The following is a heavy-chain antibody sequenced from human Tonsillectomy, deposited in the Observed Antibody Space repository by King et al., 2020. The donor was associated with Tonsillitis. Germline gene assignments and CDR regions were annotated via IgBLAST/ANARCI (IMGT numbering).Heavy chain of an antibody. J-gene: IGHJ4*02. V-gene: IGHV4-39*01. CDR3: ARSVSGSFDY. D-gene: IGHD1-26*01. Sequence: QLQESGPGVVKPSETLSLTFTVSCGSLSSSDHYLGWCRQPPGKGLEWIGDIYYSGTIFYNPSLKSRITISGGTAENRFSLKLSSFTAADTAVYFCARSVSGSFDYWGQGALVTVSS. CDR1: CGSLSSSDHY. CDR2: IYYSGTI.